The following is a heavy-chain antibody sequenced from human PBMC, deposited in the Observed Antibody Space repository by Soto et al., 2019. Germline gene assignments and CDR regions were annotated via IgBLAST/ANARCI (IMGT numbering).Heavy chain of an antibody. D-gene: IGHD3-10*01. CDR2: INPNSGGT. CDR1: GYTFTGYY. V-gene: IGHV1-2*04. CDR3: ARGSEECGELIAHYYYMDV. Sequence: ASVKVSCKASGYTFTGYYMHWVRQAPGQGLEWMGWINPNSGGTNYAQKFQGWVTMTRDTSISTAYMELSRLRSDDTAVYYWARGSEECGELIAHYYYMDVWGKGTTVTVSS. J-gene: IGHJ6*03.